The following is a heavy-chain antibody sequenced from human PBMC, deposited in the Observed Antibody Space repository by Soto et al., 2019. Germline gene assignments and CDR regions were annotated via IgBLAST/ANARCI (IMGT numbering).Heavy chain of an antibody. V-gene: IGHV2-5*02. D-gene: IGHD1-26*01. Sequence: QITLKESGPTLVKPTQTLTLTCTFSGFSLSTSRVGVGWIRQPPGKGLEWLAVIYWDDAKTYRPSLKSRLTITKDTSKNQVALTMTNMDPVDTATYYCAHAYGGRSLYWGQGTLVTVSS. J-gene: IGHJ4*02. CDR2: IYWDDAK. CDR1: GFSLSTSRVG. CDR3: AHAYGGRSLY.